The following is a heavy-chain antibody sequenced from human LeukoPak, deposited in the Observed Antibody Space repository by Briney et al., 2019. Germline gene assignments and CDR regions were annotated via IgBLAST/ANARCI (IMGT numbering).Heavy chain of an antibody. V-gene: IGHV3-49*05. CDR1: GFTFGDYA. D-gene: IGHD6-6*01. Sequence: NPGGSLRLSCTASGFTFGDYAMSWFRQAPGKGLEWVGFIRSKAYGGTTEYAASVKGRFTISRDDSKSIAYLQMNSLKTEDTAVYYCTRMPSSSGVSRWFDPWGQGTLVTVSS. CDR3: TRMPSSSGVSRWFDP. CDR2: IRSKAYGGTT. J-gene: IGHJ5*02.